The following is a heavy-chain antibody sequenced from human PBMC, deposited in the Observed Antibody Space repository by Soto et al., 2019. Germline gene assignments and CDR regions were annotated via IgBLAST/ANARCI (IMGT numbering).Heavy chain of an antibody. CDR2: IYYGGST. Sequence: QVQLQESGPGLVKPSETLSLTCTVSRGSISSYYWSWIRQPPGKGLEWIGYIYYGGSTDYNPSLKSRVTISVDTSNNLFSLKLSSVTAADTAVYYCARVQYTYGYYYGMDVWGQGSTVTVSS. CDR3: ARVQYTYGYYYGMDV. CDR1: RGSISSYY. V-gene: IGHV4-59*01. J-gene: IGHJ6*02. D-gene: IGHD4-17*01.